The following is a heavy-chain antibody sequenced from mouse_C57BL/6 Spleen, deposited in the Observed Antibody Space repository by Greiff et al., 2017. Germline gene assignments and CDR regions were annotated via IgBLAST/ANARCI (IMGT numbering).Heavy chain of an antibody. D-gene: IGHD2-2*01. CDR3: ARGTMVTKEDCDV. Sequence: QVQLQQPWAELVKPGASVKLSCKASGYTFTSYWMQWVKQRPGQGLEWIGEIDPSDSYTNYNQKFKGKATLTVDKSSSTAYMQLSSRTSEDSAVYYCARGTMVTKEDCDVWGTGTTVTVSS. V-gene: IGHV1-50*01. J-gene: IGHJ1*03. CDR2: IDPSDSYT. CDR1: GYTFTSYW.